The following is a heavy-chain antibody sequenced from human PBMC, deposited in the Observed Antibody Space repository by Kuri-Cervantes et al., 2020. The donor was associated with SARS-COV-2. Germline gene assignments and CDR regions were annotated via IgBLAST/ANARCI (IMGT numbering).Heavy chain of an antibody. D-gene: IGHD6-13*01. Sequence: SGPTLVKPTETLTLTCTVSGFSLSNARMGVSWIRQPPGKGLEWIGYIYYSGSTNYNPSLKSRVTISVDTSKNQFSLKLSSVTAADTAVYYCARSIAAAGPIDYWGQGTLVTVSS. CDR3: ARSIAAAGPIDY. CDR2: IYYSGST. J-gene: IGHJ4*02. CDR1: GFSLSNARMG. V-gene: IGHV4-61*01.